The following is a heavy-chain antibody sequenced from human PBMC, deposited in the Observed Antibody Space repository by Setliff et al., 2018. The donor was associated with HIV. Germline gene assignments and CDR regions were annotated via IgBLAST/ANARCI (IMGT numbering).Heavy chain of an antibody. Sequence: GASVKVSCKASGYTFTSYYMHWVRQAPGQGLEWMGIINPSGGSTSYAQKFQSRVTMTEDTSTITAYMEMRTLRSDDTAVYYCARVQGINITLARGASAGLDVWGKGTTVTVSS. J-gene: IGHJ6*04. CDR1: GYTFTSYY. V-gene: IGHV1-46*01. CDR2: INPSGGST. D-gene: IGHD3-10*01. CDR3: ARVQGINITLARGASAGLDV.